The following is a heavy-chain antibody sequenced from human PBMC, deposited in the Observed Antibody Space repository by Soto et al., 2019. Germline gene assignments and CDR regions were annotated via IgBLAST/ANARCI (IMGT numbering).Heavy chain of an antibody. V-gene: IGHV3-53*02. J-gene: IGHJ6*02. CDR3: AKDLGPLRLLNYYFYGLDV. CDR1: GLPATRP. D-gene: IGHD2-15*01. Sequence: EEQLVETGGGVIHRGGPLGLSGNPPGLPATRPFRAWAAKPQGRERKGAAVIESGGSTHYADSVKGRFTISRDIPKNMIYLQLHTLRAEDTAVYYCAKDLGPLRLLNYYFYGLDVWGQGTTVTVSS. CDR2: IESGGST.